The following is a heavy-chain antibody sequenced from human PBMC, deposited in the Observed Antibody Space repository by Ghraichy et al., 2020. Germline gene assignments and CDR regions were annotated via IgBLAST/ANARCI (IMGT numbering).Heavy chain of an antibody. CDR1: GFTFSSYA. CDR3: AKIAAAGTHQAFDY. Sequence: LSLTCAASGFTFSSYAMSWVRQAPGKGLEWVSAISGSGGSTYYADSVKGRFTISRDNSKNTLYLQMNSLRAEDTAVYYRAKIAAAGTHQAFDYWGQGTLVTVSS. D-gene: IGHD6-13*01. CDR2: ISGSGGST. V-gene: IGHV3-23*01. J-gene: IGHJ4*02.